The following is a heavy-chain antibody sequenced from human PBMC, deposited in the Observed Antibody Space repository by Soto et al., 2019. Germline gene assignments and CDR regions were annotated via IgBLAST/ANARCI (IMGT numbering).Heavy chain of an antibody. CDR3: AEWARYCSGADCRA. D-gene: IGHD2-15*01. CDR2: IGTAGDT. J-gene: IGHJ5*02. CDR1: GFTFSSYD. Sequence: HPGGSLRLSCAASGFTFSSYDMHWVRQATGKGLEWVSAIGTAGDTYYPGSVKGRFTISRENAKNSFYLQMNSLRAEDTAVYYCAEWARYCSGADCRAWGQGTLVTVS. V-gene: IGHV3-13*01.